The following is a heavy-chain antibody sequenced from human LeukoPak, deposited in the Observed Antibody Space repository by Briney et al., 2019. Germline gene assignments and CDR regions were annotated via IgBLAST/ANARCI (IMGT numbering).Heavy chain of an antibody. J-gene: IGHJ4*02. Sequence: GGSLRHSCAASGFTFSSYAMSWVRQAPGKGLEWVSAISGSGGSTYYADTVKGRFTISRDNSKNTLYLQMNSLRAEDTAVYYCAKDFPGINYYDSGSPLGGQRPLVTVSS. CDR1: GFTFSSYA. CDR3: AKDFPGINYYDSGSPL. CDR2: ISGSGGST. D-gene: IGHD3-10*01. V-gene: IGHV3-23*01.